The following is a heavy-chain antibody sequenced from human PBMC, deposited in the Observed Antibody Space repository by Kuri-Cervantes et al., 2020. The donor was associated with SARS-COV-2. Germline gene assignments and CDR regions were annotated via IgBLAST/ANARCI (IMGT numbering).Heavy chain of an antibody. CDR2: VSSDGVNQ. CDR1: GFSFRNYG. V-gene: IGHV3-30*18. D-gene: IGHD5-12*01. Sequence: GESLKISCAASGFSFRNYGMHWVRQAPGKGLESVAVVSSDGVNQSYGESVKGRFTVSRDNSNNMLYLQMSSLSADDTAVYYCAKTRLQYSGKYALDSWGQGTLVTVSS. J-gene: IGHJ4*02. CDR3: AKTRLQYSGKYALDS.